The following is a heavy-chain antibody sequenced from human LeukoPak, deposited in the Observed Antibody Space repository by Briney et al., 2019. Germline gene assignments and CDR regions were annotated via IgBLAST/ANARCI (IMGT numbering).Heavy chain of an antibody. CDR1: GLTFRNYW. Sequence: GGSLRLSCAASGLTFRNYWMHWVRQAPGKGLEWVSRINGDGSSITSVDSVKGRFTISRDNAKNTLHLQMNSLRVEDTAVYYCARGTERLPRSAFDIWGQGTLDTVSS. J-gene: IGHJ3*02. D-gene: IGHD5-18*01. CDR2: INGDGSSI. V-gene: IGHV3-74*01. CDR3: ARGTERLPRSAFDI.